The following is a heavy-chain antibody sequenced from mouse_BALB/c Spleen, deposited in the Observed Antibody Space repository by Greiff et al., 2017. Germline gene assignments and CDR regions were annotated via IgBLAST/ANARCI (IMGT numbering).Heavy chain of an antibody. V-gene: IGHV14-3*02. J-gene: IGHJ2*01. Sequence: EVKLMESGAELVKPGASVKLSCTASGFNIKDTYMHWVKQRPEQGLEWIGRIDPANGNTKYDPKFQGKATITADTSSNTAYLQLSSLTSEDTAVYYCAGYDDDYWGQGTTLTVSS. CDR3: AGYDDDY. D-gene: IGHD2-2*01. CDR2: IDPANGNT. CDR1: GFNIKDTY.